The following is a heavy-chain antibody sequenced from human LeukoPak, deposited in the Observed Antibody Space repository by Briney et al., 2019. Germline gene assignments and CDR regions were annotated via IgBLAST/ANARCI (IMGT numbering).Heavy chain of an antibody. V-gene: IGHV4-4*02. Sequence: EASETLSLTCAVSGGSISSTNWWSWVRQPPGKGLEWIGEIYHSGSANFNSSLKSRVTISVDKSKNQFSLKLSSVTAADTAVYYCARKGYYYDSSGQGFDYWGQGTLVTVSS. J-gene: IGHJ4*02. CDR1: GGSISSTNW. D-gene: IGHD3-22*01. CDR3: ARKGYYYDSSGQGFDY. CDR2: IYHSGSA.